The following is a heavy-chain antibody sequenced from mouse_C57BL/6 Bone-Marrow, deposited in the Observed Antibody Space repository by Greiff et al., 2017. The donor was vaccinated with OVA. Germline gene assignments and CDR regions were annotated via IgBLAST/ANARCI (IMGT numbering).Heavy chain of an antibody. Sequence: EVMLVESGGGLVQPGGSLKLSCAASGFTFSDYYMYWVRQTPEKRLEWVAYISNGGGSTYYPDTVKGRFTISRDNAKNTLYLQMSRLKSEDTAMYYCARLRQLRSPYFDYWGQGTTLTVSS. CDR3: ARLRQLRSPYFDY. V-gene: IGHV5-12*01. CDR1: GFTFSDYY. J-gene: IGHJ2*01. CDR2: ISNGGGST. D-gene: IGHD3-2*02.